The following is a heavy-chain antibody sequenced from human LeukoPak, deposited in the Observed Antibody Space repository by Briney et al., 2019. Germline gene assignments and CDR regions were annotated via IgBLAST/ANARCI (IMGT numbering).Heavy chain of an antibody. CDR3: AKGAVPGVIKYYFDY. V-gene: IGHV3-15*01. CDR1: GFIFSNAW. CDR2: VKSKTDGGTT. J-gene: IGHJ4*02. Sequence: PGGSLRLSCAASGFIFSNAWMTWVRQAPGKGLEWVGRVKSKTDGGTTDYAAPVKGRITISRDDSKNTLYLQMNSLKTEDTAVYYCAKGAVPGVIKYYFDYWGQGTLVTVSS. D-gene: IGHD3-10*01.